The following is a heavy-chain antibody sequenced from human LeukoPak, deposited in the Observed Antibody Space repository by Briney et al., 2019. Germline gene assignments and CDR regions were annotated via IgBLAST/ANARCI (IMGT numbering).Heavy chain of an antibody. CDR2: IYYSGST. Sequence: SETLSLTCTVSGGSISSYYWSWIRQPPGKGLEWIGYIYYSGSTNYNPSLKSRVTISVDTSKNQSSLKLSSVTAADTAVYYCARGRDSSGWYGGGDYYFDYWGQGTLVTVSS. J-gene: IGHJ4*02. V-gene: IGHV4-59*08. CDR3: ARGRDSSGWYGGGDYYFDY. CDR1: GGSISSYY. D-gene: IGHD6-19*01.